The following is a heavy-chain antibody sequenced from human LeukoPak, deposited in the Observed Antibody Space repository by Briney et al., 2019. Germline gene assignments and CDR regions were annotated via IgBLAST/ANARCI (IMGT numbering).Heavy chain of an antibody. Sequence: SETLSLTCTVSGGSVSSGSYYWSWLRQPPGKGLEWIGYIYYSGNTNYNPSLKSRVTISVDTSKNQFSLKLSSVTAADTALYYCARGSRGYSYGWGQGTLVTVSS. V-gene: IGHV4-61*01. CDR2: IYYSGNT. D-gene: IGHD5-18*01. CDR3: ARGSRGYSYG. J-gene: IGHJ4*02. CDR1: GGSVSSGSYY.